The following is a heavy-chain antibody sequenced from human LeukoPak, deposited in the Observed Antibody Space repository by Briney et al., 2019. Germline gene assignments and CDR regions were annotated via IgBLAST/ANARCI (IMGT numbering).Heavy chain of an antibody. CDR2: INWNGGST. D-gene: IGHD2-2*01. CDR3: AKEVQLFPFDS. J-gene: IGHJ4*02. V-gene: IGHV3-20*04. Sequence: GGSLRLSCAASGFTFDDYGMSWVRQAPGKGLEWVSGINWNGGSTGYADSVKGRFTISRDNSRNTLYLQMHSLSVEDTAVYYCAKEVQLFPFDSWGQGTLVTVSS. CDR1: GFTFDDYG.